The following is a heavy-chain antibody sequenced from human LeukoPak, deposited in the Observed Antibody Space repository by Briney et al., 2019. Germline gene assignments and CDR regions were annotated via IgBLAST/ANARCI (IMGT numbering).Heavy chain of an antibody. CDR1: GGSISSYY. Sequence: SETLSLTCTVSGGSISSYYWSWIRQPAGKGLEWIGRIYTSGSTNYNPSLKSRVTMSVDTSKNQFSLKLSSATAADTAVYYCAGGYYDILTGYSLFDYWGQGTLVTVSS. CDR2: IYTSGST. V-gene: IGHV4-4*07. J-gene: IGHJ4*02. CDR3: AGGYYDILTGYSLFDY. D-gene: IGHD3-9*01.